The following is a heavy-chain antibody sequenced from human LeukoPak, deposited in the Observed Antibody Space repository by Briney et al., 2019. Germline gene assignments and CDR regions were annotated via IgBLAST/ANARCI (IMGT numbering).Heavy chain of an antibody. CDR1: GGTFSSYI. Sequence: ASVKVSCKASGGTFSSYIISCVRQAPGQGVEWLGRIIPILGIANYAQKFQGRVTITADKATSTAYTELSSLRSEDTAVCYCAREGPLVGATYYFDYWGQGTLVTVSS. V-gene: IGHV1-69*04. CDR2: IIPILGIA. CDR3: AREGPLVGATYYFDY. J-gene: IGHJ4*02. D-gene: IGHD1-26*01.